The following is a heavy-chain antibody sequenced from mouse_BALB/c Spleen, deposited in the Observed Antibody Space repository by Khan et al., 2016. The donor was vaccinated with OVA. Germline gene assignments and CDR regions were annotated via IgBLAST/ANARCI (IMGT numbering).Heavy chain of an antibody. CDR1: GFSLSRYN. V-gene: IGHV2-6-4*01. CDR2: IWGGGGT. CDR3: ARAYYRSDDYYAMDY. Sequence: QVQLKESGPGLVAPSQSLSITCTVSGFSLSRYNIHWVRQPPGKGLEWLGMIWGGGGTDYNSTLKSRLSISKDNSKSQVFLKMNSLQTDDPAMYYCARAYYRSDDYYAMDYWGQGTSVTVSS. J-gene: IGHJ4*01. D-gene: IGHD2-14*01.